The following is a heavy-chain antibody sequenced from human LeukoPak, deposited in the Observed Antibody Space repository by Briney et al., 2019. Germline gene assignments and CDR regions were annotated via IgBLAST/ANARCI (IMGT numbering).Heavy chain of an antibody. CDR1: GGSISSYY. J-gene: IGHJ5*02. CDR2: IYYSGST. CDR3: ARAAVLEWLLSPHPGWFDP. Sequence: SETLSLTCTVSGGSISSYYWSWIRQPPGKGLEWIGYIYYSGSTNYNPSLKSRVTISVDTSKNQFSLKLSSVTAADTAVYYCARAAVLEWLLSPHPGWFDPWGQGTLVTVSS. D-gene: IGHD3-3*01. V-gene: IGHV4-59*01.